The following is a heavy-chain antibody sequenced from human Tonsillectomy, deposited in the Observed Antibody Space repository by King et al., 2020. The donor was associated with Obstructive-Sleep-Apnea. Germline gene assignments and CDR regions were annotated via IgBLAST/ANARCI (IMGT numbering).Heavy chain of an antibody. D-gene: IGHD5-24*01. CDR3: AREVHRDFGRGYYYYYGMDV. CDR2: IYYSGST. V-gene: IGHV4-39*07. J-gene: IGHJ6*02. CDR1: GGSISSSSYY. Sequence: QLQESGPGLVKPSETLSLTCTVSGGSISSSSYYWGWIRQPPGKGLEWIGSIYYSGSTYYNPSLKGRVTISVDTSKNQFSLKLSALTAADTAVYYCAREVHRDFGRGYYYYYGMDVWGQGTTVTVSS.